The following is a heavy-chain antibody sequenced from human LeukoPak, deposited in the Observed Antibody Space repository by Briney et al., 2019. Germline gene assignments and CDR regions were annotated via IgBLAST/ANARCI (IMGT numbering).Heavy chain of an antibody. CDR3: ARDLSSGYLGFDY. CDR2: IWYDGSEK. V-gene: IGHV3-33*01. Sequence: GSLRLSCAASGFTFSSNGMQWVRQAPGKGLEWVAAIWYDGSEKYYADSVKGRFTISRDNSKNTLYLQMNSLRAEDTAVYYCARDLSSGYLGFDYWGQGTLVTVSP. J-gene: IGHJ4*02. D-gene: IGHD3-22*01. CDR1: GFTFSSNG.